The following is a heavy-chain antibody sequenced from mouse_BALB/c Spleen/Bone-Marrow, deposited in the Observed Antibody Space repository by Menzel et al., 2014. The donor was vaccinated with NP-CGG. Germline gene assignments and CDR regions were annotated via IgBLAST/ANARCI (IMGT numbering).Heavy chain of an antibody. D-gene: IGHD3-1*01. CDR2: INPYSDGT. J-gene: IGHJ4*01. V-gene: IGHV1-14*01. Sequence: EVQLQQSGPELVKPGASVKMSCKASGYTFTNFVMHWVKQMPGQGLEWIGYINPYSDGTKYNEKFKGKATLSSDKSSSTAYMELSSLTSEDSAVYYCASAPAKARYYTLDYWGRGPSVTVSS. CDR1: GYTFTNFV. CDR3: ASAPAKARYYTLDY.